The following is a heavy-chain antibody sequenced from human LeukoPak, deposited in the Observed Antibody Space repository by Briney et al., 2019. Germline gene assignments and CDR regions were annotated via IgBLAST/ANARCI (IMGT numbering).Heavy chain of an antibody. CDR3: TKGGSSDLWGHCDC. Sequence: QPGGSLRLSCAASGFTFSSFAMSWVRQTPGKGLEWVSTISGSGGSTYYADSVKGRFTISRDNSKNTLYLQMNSLRAEDAAMYYCTKGGSSDLWGHCDCWGQGTLVTVSS. J-gene: IGHJ4*02. V-gene: IGHV3-23*01. D-gene: IGHD2-15*01. CDR1: GFTFSSFA. CDR2: ISGSGGST.